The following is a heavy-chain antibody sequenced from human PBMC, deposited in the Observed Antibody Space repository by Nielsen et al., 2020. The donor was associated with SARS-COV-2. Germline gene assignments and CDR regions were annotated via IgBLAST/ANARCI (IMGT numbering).Heavy chain of an antibody. CDR2: IIPIFGTA. J-gene: IGHJ6*02. CDR3: ARDRASSSWYDYYYYGMDV. D-gene: IGHD6-13*01. V-gene: IGHV1-69*05. Sequence: SVKVSCKASGGTFSSYAISWVRQAPGQGLEWMGGIIPIFGTANYAQKFQGRVTMTRNTSISTAYMELSSLRSEDTAVYYCARDRASSSWYDYYYYGMDVWGQGTTVTVSS. CDR1: GGTFSSYA.